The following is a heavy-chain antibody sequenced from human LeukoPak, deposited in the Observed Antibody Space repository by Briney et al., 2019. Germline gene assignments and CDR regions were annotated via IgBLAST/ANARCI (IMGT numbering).Heavy chain of an antibody. CDR2: IIPILGIA. CDR1: GGTFSSYA. V-gene: IGHV1-69*04. D-gene: IGHD3-10*01. Sequence: GASVKVSCKASGGTFSSYAISWVRQAPGQGLEWMGRIIPILGIANYAQKFQGRVTITADKSTSTAYMELSSLRSEDTAVYYCARLLWFGESSYYFDYWGQGTLVTVSS. J-gene: IGHJ4*02. CDR3: ARLLWFGESSYYFDY.